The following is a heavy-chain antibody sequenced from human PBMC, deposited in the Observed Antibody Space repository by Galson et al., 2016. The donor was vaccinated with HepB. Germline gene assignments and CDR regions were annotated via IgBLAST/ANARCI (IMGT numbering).Heavy chain of an antibody. Sequence: SLRLSCAASGFTFNNAWMSWVRQAPGKGLEWVSYISATSGDIYYADSMKGRFTISRDNARNSLYLQMNSLRAEDTAVYYCARDPLRYYGSGSYPQYWGLGTLVTVSS. CDR1: GFTFNNAW. CDR2: ISATSGDI. J-gene: IGHJ4*02. CDR3: ARDPLRYYGSGSYPQY. V-gene: IGHV3-21*01. D-gene: IGHD3-10*01.